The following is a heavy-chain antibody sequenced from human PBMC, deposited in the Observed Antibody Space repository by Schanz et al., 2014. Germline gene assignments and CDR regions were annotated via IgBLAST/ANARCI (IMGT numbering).Heavy chain of an antibody. CDR2: IYYSGST. CDR1: GGSISSGGYT. Sequence: QVQLQESGPGLVKPSQTLSLTCAVSGGSISSGGYTWSWIRQPPGKGLEWIGYIYYSGSTYYNPSLKGRVTISVAPSKNQFSLMLGSVTAADTAVYYCARAAGPVDYWGQGTLVTVSS. J-gene: IGHJ4*02. D-gene: IGHD6-13*01. CDR3: ARAAGPVDY. V-gene: IGHV4-30-4*07.